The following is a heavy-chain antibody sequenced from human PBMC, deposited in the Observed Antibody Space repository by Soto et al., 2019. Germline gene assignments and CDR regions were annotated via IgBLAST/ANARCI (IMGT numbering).Heavy chain of an antibody. CDR3: ARDPLVYCTNDRCYAGFDF. D-gene: IGHD2-8*01. CDR2: IIPMCGTA. CDR1: GGTFSSYA. J-gene: IGHJ4*02. V-gene: IGHV1-69*06. Sequence: QVQLVQSGAEVKKPGCSVKVSCKASGGTFSSYAISWVRQAPGQGLEWMGGIIPMCGTANCAQKFQGRVTITTDKSTSTPYMELSSLTSEDTAVYYCARDPLVYCTNDRCYAGFDFRGQATAVTISS.